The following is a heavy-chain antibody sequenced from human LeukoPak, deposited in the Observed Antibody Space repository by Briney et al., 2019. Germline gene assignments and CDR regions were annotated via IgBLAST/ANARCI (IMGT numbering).Heavy chain of an antibody. CDR1: GGSISSSSHY. Sequence: SETLSLTCTVSGGSISSSSHYWGWIRQPPGKGLEWIGSIHYSGSIYYNPSLKSRVTISLSTSKNQFSLRLNSVTATDTAVYYFARQPVRIPNTFDIWGQGTMVTVSS. J-gene: IGHJ3*02. CDR2: IHYSGSI. D-gene: IGHD2-2*02. CDR3: ARQPVRIPNTFDI. V-gene: IGHV4-39*01.